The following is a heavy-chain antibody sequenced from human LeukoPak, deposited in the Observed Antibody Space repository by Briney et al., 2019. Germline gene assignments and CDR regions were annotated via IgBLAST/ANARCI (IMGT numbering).Heavy chain of an antibody. CDR3: ARTSGDWLSWAWIGVDI. D-gene: IGHD3-9*01. J-gene: IGHJ6*02. V-gene: IGHV4-59*08. CDR2: IYYSGST. Sequence: SETLSLTCAVYGGSFSGYYWSWIRQPPGKGLEWIGYIYYSGSTNYNPSLKSRVTISVDTSQNQFSLKLSSVTAADTAVYYCARTSGDWLSWAWIGVDIWGQGTTVTVSS. CDR1: GGSFSGYY.